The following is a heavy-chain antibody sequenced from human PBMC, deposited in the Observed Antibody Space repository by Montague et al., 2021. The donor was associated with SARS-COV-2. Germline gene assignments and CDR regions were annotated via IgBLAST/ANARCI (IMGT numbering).Heavy chain of an antibody. D-gene: IGHD6-19*01. CDR2: TYYRSKWYS. Sequence: CAISGDSVSSNSVAWSWLRQSPSRGLEWLGRTYYRSKWYSDYAPSVRGRPTVNPDASKNEFSLELNYVTPEDTAVYYCVRYSGWFYFDFWGQGTLVTVSS. CDR1: GDSVSSNSVA. V-gene: IGHV6-1*01. CDR3: VRYSGWFYFDF. J-gene: IGHJ4*02.